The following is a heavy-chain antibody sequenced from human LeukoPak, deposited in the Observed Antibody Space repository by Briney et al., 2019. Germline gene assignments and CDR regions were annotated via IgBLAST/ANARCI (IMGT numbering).Heavy chain of an antibody. V-gene: IGHV3-7*01. CDR3: ARAGYCTSNSCYSPNFYYMDV. CDR1: GFIFRSYR. Sequence: GGSLRLSCAASGFIFRSYRMSWVRQAPGKGLEWVASIKEDANEEYYVDSVRGRFIISRDNAKNSLFLQMYSLRADDTAVYYCARAGYCTSNSCYSPNFYYMDVWGKGTTVAVSS. J-gene: IGHJ6*03. D-gene: IGHD2-2*01. CDR2: IKEDANEE.